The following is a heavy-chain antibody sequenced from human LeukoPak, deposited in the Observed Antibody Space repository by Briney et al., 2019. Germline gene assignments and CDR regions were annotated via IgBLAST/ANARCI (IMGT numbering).Heavy chain of an antibody. V-gene: IGHV3-30*18. CDR1: GFTFSSYG. J-gene: IGHJ4*02. CDR3: AKAPSGIAVAGYFDY. D-gene: IGHD6-19*01. Sequence: PGGSLRLSCAASGFTFSSYGMHWVRQAPGKGLEWVAVISYDGSNKYYADSVRGRFTISRDNSKNTLYLQMNSLRAEDTAVYYCAKAPSGIAVAGYFDYWGQGTLVTVSS. CDR2: ISYDGSNK.